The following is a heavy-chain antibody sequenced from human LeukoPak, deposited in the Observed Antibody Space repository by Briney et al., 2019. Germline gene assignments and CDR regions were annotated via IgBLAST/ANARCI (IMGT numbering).Heavy chain of an antibody. CDR3: AGGLGYCSGGSCYGRYFDY. CDR2: IIPIFGTA. J-gene: IGHJ4*02. Sequence: ASVKVSCKASGGTFSSYAISWLRQAPGQGLEWMGGIIPIFGTANYAQKFQGRVTITADESTSTAYMELSSLRSEDAAVYYCAGGLGYCSGGSCYGRYFDYWGQGTLVTVSS. V-gene: IGHV1-69*13. D-gene: IGHD2-15*01. CDR1: GGTFSSYA.